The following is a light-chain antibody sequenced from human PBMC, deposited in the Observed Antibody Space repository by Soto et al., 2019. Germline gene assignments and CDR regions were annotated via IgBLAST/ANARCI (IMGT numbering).Light chain of an antibody. CDR2: EVS. J-gene: IGLJ2*01. CDR3: GSYAGSTDLL. Sequence: QSALTQPPSASGSPGQSVTISCTGTSSDVGGYNYVSWYQQHPGKAPKLLIYEVSTRPSRVPDRFSGSKSGNTASLTVSGLQADDEADYYCGSYAGSTDLLFGGGTKLTVL. V-gene: IGLV2-8*01. CDR1: SSDVGGYNY.